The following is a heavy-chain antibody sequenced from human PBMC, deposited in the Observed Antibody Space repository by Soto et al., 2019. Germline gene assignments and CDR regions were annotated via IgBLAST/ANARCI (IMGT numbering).Heavy chain of an antibody. CDR2: ISYSGST. CDR3: ARDPKSGGGPYYGMDV. D-gene: IGHD2-15*01. Sequence: SETLSLTCNVSGDSIASYYWTWIRQPPGKALEWIGHISYSGSTNYNPSLRSRVTISVDTSKNEFSLKLRSVTAADTAMYYCARDPKSGGGPYYGMDVWGQGTTVT. V-gene: IGHV4-59*01. J-gene: IGHJ6*02. CDR1: GDSIASYY.